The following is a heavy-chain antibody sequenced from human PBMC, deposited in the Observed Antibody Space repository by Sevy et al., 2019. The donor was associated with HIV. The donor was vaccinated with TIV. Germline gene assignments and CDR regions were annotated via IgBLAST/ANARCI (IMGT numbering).Heavy chain of an antibody. V-gene: IGHV3-7*01. D-gene: IGHD3-10*01. CDR3: ARDALGELFYYYYGMDV. Sequence: GGSLRLSCAASGFTFSSYWMSWVRQAPGKGLEWVANIKQDGSEKYYVDSVKGRFTISRDNAKNSLYLQMNGLRAEDTAVYYCARDALGELFYYYYGMDVWGQGTTVTVSS. J-gene: IGHJ6*02. CDR2: IKQDGSEK. CDR1: GFTFSSYW.